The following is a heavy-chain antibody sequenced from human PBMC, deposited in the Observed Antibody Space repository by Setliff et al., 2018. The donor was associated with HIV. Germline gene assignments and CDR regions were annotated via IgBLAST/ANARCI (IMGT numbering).Heavy chain of an antibody. Sequence: GGSLRLSCAASGFTVSSNYMNWVRQAPGKGLEWVASISSSSNYKYYADSVKGRFTISRDNAKNSLYLQMNSLRPEDTALYYCAKDISTGGSSSYYYFGEDVWGQGTPVTVSS. CDR2: ISSSSNYK. D-gene: IGHD2-8*02. CDR1: GFTVSSNY. J-gene: IGHJ6*02. CDR3: AKDISTGGSSSYYYFGEDV. V-gene: IGHV3-21*04.